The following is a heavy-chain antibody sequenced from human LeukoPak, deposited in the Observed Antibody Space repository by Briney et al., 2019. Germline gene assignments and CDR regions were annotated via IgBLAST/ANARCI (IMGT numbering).Heavy chain of an antibody. CDR3: ARVKDNWNDDGGLYYYYGMDV. V-gene: IGHV3-11*01. J-gene: IGHJ6*02. CDR1: GFTFSDYY. Sequence: GGSLRLSCAASGFTFSDYYMSWIRQAPGKGLEWVSYISSSGSTIYYADSVKGRFTISRDNAKNSLYLQMNSLRAEDTAVYYCARVKDNWNDDGGLYYYYGMDVWGQGTTVTVSS. CDR2: ISSSGSTI. D-gene: IGHD1-1*01.